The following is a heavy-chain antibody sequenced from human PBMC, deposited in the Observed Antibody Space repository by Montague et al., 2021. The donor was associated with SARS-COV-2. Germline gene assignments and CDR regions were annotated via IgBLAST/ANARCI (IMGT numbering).Heavy chain of an antibody. Sequence: LRLSCAASGFTFSSYAMSWVRQAPGKGLEWVSTISISDGNTYYADSVKGRFTISRDKSKNTLYLQMNSLRAEDTAVYYCAKDRQLVGDDAFDIWGQGTMVTVSS. CDR1: GFTFSSYA. D-gene: IGHD6-13*01. J-gene: IGHJ3*02. CDR3: AKDRQLVGDDAFDI. CDR2: ISISDGNT. V-gene: IGHV3-23*01.